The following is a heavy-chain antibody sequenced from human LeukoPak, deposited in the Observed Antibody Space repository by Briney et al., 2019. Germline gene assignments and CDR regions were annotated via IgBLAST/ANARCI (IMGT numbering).Heavy chain of an antibody. CDR3: ARGTSGSYWGTVPYYFDY. CDR1: GGSFSGYY. Sequence: PSETLSLTCAVYGGSFSGYYWSWIRQPPGKGLEWIGKINHSGSTNYNPSLKSRVTISVDTSKNQFSLKLSSVTAADTAVYYCARGTSGSYWGTVPYYFDYWGQGTLVTVSS. CDR2: INHSGST. D-gene: IGHD1-26*01. J-gene: IGHJ4*02. V-gene: IGHV4-34*01.